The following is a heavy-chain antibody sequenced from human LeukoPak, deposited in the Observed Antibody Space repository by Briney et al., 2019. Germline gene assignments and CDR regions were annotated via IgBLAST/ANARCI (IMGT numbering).Heavy chain of an antibody. CDR3: ARDQKQWMRGPFDP. Sequence: PSETLSLTCTVSGGSISSYYWNWIRQPPGKGLEWIGFIYYSGSTKYNPSLKSRVTISVDTSKNQFSLKVSPVTAADTAVYYCARDQKQWMRGPFDPWGQGTLVTVSS. CDR2: IYYSGST. CDR1: GGSISSYY. D-gene: IGHD6-19*01. V-gene: IGHV4-59*01. J-gene: IGHJ5*02.